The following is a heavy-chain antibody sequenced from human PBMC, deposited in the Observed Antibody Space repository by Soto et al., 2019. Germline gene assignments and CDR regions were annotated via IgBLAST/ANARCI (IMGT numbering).Heavy chain of an antibody. CDR1: GGSISSGGYS. Sequence: SETLSLTCAVSGGSISSGGYSWSWIRQPPGKGLEWIGYIYHSGSTYYNPSLKSRVTISVDRSKNQFSLKLSSVTAADTAVYYCARGKYCSSTICYYSPAPPRPDWSDPWPQGTLVTVSS. D-gene: IGHD2-2*01. V-gene: IGHV4-30-2*01. J-gene: IGHJ5*02. CDR3: ARGKYCSSTICYYSPAPPRPDWSDP. CDR2: IYHSGST.